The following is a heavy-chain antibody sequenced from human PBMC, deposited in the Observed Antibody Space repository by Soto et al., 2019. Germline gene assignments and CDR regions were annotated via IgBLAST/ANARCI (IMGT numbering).Heavy chain of an antibody. CDR2: INPSGGST. CDR3: ARGVMIAFGGVIVDNWFDP. D-gene: IGHD3-16*02. Sequence: ASVKVSCKASGYTFTDYYIDWVRQAPGQGLEWMGVINPSGGSTTYAQRFQGRVTMTRDTSTSTVYMELSSLRSEDTAVYYCARGVMIAFGGVIVDNWFDPWGQGTLVTVSS. V-gene: IGHV1-46*01. CDR1: GYTFTDYY. J-gene: IGHJ5*02.